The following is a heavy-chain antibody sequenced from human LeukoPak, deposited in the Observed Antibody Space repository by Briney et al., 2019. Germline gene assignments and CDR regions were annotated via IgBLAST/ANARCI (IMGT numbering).Heavy chain of an antibody. CDR3: ARHENIAVAGASSFDY. D-gene: IGHD6-19*01. J-gene: IGHJ4*02. V-gene: IGHV4-59*08. CDR2: MYNSGST. CDR1: GGSISSYY. Sequence: PETLSLTCTVSGGSISSYYWSWIRQPPGKGLEWIGYMYNSGSTNYNPSLKSRVTISVDTSKNQFSLKLSSVTAADTAVYYCARHENIAVAGASSFDYWGQGTLVTVSS.